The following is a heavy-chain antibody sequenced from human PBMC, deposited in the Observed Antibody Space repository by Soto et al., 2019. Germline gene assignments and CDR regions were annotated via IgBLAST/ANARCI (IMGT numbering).Heavy chain of an antibody. CDR2: IIPILGIA. J-gene: IGHJ6*02. Sequence: SVKVSCKASGGTFSSYTISWVRQAPGQGLEWMGRIIPILGIANYAQKFQGRVTITADKSTSTAYMELSSLRSEDTAVYYCATDGRFLGLLHGMDVWGQGTTVTVSS. V-gene: IGHV1-69*04. CDR3: ATDGRFLGLLHGMDV. D-gene: IGHD3-3*01. CDR1: GGTFSSYT.